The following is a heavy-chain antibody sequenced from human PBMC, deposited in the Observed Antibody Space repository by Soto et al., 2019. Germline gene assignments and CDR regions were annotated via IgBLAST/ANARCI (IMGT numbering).Heavy chain of an antibody. D-gene: IGHD2-15*01. CDR1: GGTFSSYA. J-gene: IGHJ4*02. Sequence: SVKVSCKASGGTFSSYAISWVRQAPGQGLEWMGGIIPIFGTANYAQKFQGRVTITADKSTSTAYMELSSLRSEDTAVYYCARGHCSGGSCYLYNYWGQGTLVTVSS. CDR3: ARGHCSGGSCYLYNY. V-gene: IGHV1-69*06. CDR2: IIPIFGTA.